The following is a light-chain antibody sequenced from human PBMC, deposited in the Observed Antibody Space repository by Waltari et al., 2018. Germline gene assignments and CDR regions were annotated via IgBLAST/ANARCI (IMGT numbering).Light chain of an antibody. CDR1: HSVSSN. J-gene: IGKJ2*01. Sequence: EIVMMQAPATLSGSPGERATLSCRASHSVSSNLAWYQQKPGQAPRLRIYGASTRATGIPARFSGSGCGTEFTLTISRLQSEDFAVYYCQQYNNWPPYTFGQGTKLEIQ. CDR3: QQYNNWPPYT. CDR2: GAS. V-gene: IGKV3D-15*01.